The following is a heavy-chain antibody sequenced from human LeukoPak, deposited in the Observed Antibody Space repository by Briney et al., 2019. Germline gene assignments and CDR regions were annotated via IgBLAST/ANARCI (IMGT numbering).Heavy chain of an antibody. J-gene: IGHJ6*03. D-gene: IGHD5-18*01. Sequence: ASVNVSCKASGYTFTVYFMHWVRQAPGQGLEWMGWINPNSGGTNYAQKFQGRVTMTRDTSISTAYMELNGLTSDDTAVYYCARAHYSYGPYYYYYMDVWGKGTTVTVSS. V-gene: IGHV1-2*02. CDR3: ARAHYSYGPYYYYYMDV. CDR1: GYTFTVYF. CDR2: INPNSGGT.